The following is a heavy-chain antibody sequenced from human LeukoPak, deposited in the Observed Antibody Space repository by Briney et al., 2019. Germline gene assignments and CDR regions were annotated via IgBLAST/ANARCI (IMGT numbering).Heavy chain of an antibody. J-gene: IGHJ4*02. V-gene: IGHV3-23*01. CDR1: GFVLGSYA. CDR3: AKRSPYNGDYYFDY. D-gene: IGHD2-8*01. Sequence: GGSLRLSCAASGFVLGSYAMSWVRQAPGKGLEWISTVSYTGDDTYHADSVKGRFAISRDNSDNTLYLQMNTLRAEDTATYYCAKRSPYNGDYYFDYWGQGTLVTVAS. CDR2: VSYTGDDT.